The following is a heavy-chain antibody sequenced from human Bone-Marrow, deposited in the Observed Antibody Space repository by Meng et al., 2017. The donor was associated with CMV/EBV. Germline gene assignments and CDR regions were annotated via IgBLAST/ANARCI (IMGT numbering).Heavy chain of an antibody. D-gene: IGHD1-20*01. J-gene: IGHJ4*02. CDR3: ATTYNWNEGLGDY. CDR1: GYTVTGYY. Sequence: VKVSCKASGYTVTGYYMHWVRQAPGQGLEWMGWINPNSGGTNYAQKFQGRVTMTRDTSISTAYMELSRLRSDDTTVYYCATTYNWNEGLGDYWGQGTLVT. V-gene: IGHV1-2*02. CDR2: INPNSGGT.